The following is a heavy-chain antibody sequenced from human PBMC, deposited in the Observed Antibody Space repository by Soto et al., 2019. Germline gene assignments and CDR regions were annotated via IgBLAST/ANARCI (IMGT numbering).Heavy chain of an antibody. CDR3: VSGSIAVAGQIYYYYGMDV. CDR1: GGTFSSYA. V-gene: IGHV1-69*06. Sequence: GASVKVSCKASGGTFSSYAISWVRQAPGQGLEWMGGIIPIFGTANYAQKFQGRVTITADKSTSTAYMELSSLRSEDTAVYYCVSGSIAVAGQIYYYYGMDVWGQGTTVTVSS. J-gene: IGHJ6*02. CDR2: IIPIFGTA. D-gene: IGHD6-19*01.